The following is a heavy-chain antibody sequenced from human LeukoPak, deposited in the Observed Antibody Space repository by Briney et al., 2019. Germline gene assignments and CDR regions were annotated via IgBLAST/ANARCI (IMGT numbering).Heavy chain of an antibody. V-gene: IGHV4-39*07. Sequence: PSETLSLTSTVSGGSISSSSYYWGWIRQPPGKGLEWIGEINHSGSTNYNPSLKSRVTISVDTSKNQFSLKLSSVTAADTAVYYCAGGYCSGGSCYSVLDYWGQGTLVTVSS. J-gene: IGHJ4*02. CDR3: AGGYCSGGSCYSVLDY. CDR2: INHSGST. CDR1: GGSISSSSYY. D-gene: IGHD2-15*01.